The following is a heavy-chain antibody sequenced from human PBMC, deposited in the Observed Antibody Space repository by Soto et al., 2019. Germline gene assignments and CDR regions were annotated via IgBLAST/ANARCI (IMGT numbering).Heavy chain of an antibody. CDR2: INHSGST. CDR1: GGSFSGYY. V-gene: IGHV4-34*01. Sequence: SETLSLTCAVYGGSFSGYYWSWIRQPPGKGLEWIGEINHSGSTNYNPSLKSRVTISVDTSKNQFSLKLSSVTAADTAVYYCARGLPGKITIFGVVNPYFDYWGQGTLVTVSS. D-gene: IGHD3-3*01. J-gene: IGHJ4*02. CDR3: ARGLPGKITIFGVVNPYFDY.